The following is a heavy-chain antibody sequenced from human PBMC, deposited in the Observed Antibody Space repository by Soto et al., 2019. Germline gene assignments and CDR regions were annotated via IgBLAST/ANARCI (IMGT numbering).Heavy chain of an antibody. D-gene: IGHD3-22*01. CDR3: ARDDNYYDSSGHYHGFDP. CDR1: GYTFTSYY. J-gene: IGHJ5*02. V-gene: IGHV1-46*01. CDR2: INPSGGST. Sequence: ASVKVSCKASGYTFTSYYMHWVRQAPGQGLEWMGIINPSGGSTSYAQKFQGRVTMTRDTSTSTVYMELSSLRSEDTAVYYCARDDNYYDSSGHYHGFDPWGQGTLVTVSS.